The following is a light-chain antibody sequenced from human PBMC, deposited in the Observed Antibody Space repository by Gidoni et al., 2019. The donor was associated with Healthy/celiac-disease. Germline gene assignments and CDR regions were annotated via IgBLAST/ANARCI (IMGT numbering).Light chain of an antibody. J-gene: IGLJ3*02. Sequence: QSVLTQPPSASGTPGQRVTISCSGSSSNIGSNYVYWYQQLPGTAPKLLIYRNNQRPSGVPDRFSGSKSGTSASLASSGLRSEDEADYYCAAWDDSLSGRGWVFGGGTKLTVL. CDR1: SSNIGSNY. CDR3: AAWDDSLSGRGWV. V-gene: IGLV1-47*01. CDR2: RNN.